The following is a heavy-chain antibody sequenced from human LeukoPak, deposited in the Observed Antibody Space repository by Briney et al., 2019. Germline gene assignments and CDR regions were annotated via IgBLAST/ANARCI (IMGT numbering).Heavy chain of an antibody. CDR1: GGSISSYY. J-gene: IGHJ5*02. D-gene: IGHD3-10*01. Sequence: SETLSLTCTVSGGSISSYYWSWIRQPPGNGLECIGYIHYTGSTNYNPSLKSRLTISVDTSKNQFSLKLNSVTAADTAVYYWARGGYYGSGNDFRFDPWGQGTLVTVSS. V-gene: IGHV4-59*01. CDR2: IHYTGST. CDR3: ARGGYYGSGNDFRFDP.